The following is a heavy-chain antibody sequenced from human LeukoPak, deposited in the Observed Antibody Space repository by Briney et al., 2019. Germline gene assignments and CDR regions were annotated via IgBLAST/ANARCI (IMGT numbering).Heavy chain of an antibody. CDR3: ASRDKGYYYGMDV. CDR2: IYSGGST. V-gene: IGHV3-66*01. J-gene: IGHJ6*02. Sequence: GGSLRLSCAASGFTVSSNYMSWVRQAPGKGLEWVSLIYSGGSTYYADSVNGRFTISRDNSKNTLYLQMNSLRAEDTAVYYCASRDKGYYYGMDVWGQGTTVTVSS. CDR1: GFTVSSNY. D-gene: IGHD5-24*01.